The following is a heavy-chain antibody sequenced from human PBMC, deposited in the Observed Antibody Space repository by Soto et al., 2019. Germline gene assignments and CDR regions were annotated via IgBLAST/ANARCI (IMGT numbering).Heavy chain of an antibody. D-gene: IGHD1-26*01. CDR2: INPKSGGT. CDR3: ARDLAKGGGSAGFDY. V-gene: IGHV1-2*02. Sequence: QVQLVQSGAEVKKPGASVNVSCKASGYTFTVYYMHWVRQAPGQGLEWVGWINPKSGGTMYPQKLQGRVTMTWDTSISTAYMPLTRLRSDDTAVYYCARDLAKGGGSAGFDYWGQGTLVTVSS. CDR1: GYTFTVYY. J-gene: IGHJ4*02.